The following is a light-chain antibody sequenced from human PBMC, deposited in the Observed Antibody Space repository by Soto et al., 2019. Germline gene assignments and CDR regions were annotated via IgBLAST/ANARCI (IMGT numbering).Light chain of an antibody. J-gene: IGKJ1*01. CDR2: GAS. CDR3: QQYGPSPWT. CDR1: QSVSSSY. Sequence: EIVLTQSPGTLSLSPGEGAALSYRASQSVSSSYVGWYQQKPGQAPRLLIYGASNRATGIPDRFSGSGSGSDFSLIISRLEPEDFAVYYCQQYGPSPWTFGQGTKV. V-gene: IGKV3-20*01.